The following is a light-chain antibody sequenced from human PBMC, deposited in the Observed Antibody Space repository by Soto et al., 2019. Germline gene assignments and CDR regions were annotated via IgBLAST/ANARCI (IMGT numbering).Light chain of an antibody. V-gene: IGLV2-8*01. Sequence: QSALTQPPSASGSPGQSVTISCTGASSDVGGYNFVSWYQQHPGKAPKLMIYDVTKRPSGVPDRFSGSKSGNTASLTVSGLQVDDGADYYCSSYAGSSVPVAFGGGTKLTVL. CDR3: SSYAGSSVPVA. J-gene: IGLJ2*01. CDR2: DVT. CDR1: SSDVGGYNF.